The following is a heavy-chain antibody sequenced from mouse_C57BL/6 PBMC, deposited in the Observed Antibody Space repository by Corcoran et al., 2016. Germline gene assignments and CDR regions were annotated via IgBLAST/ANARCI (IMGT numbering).Heavy chain of an antibody. CDR3: ARSYPLYYDYDADYYARDY. V-gene: IGHV1-81*01. D-gene: IGHD2-4*01. CDR2: IYPRSGNT. CDR1: GYTFTSYG. J-gene: IGHJ4*01. Sequence: QVQLQQSGAELARPGASVKLSCKASGYTFTSYGISWVKQRTGQGLEWIGEIYPRSGNTYYNEKFKGKATLTADKSSSTAYMELRSLTAEDSAVYCCARSYPLYYDYDADYYARDYWGQGTIVTVCS.